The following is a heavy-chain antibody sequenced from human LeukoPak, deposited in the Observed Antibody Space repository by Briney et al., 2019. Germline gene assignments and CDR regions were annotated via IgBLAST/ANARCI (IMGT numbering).Heavy chain of an antibody. D-gene: IGHD3-16*01. V-gene: IGHV3-7*01. CDR1: GFTFSSYA. J-gene: IGHJ5*02. CDR2: ISPDGSAK. Sequence: PGGSLRLSCAASGFTFSSYAMSWVRQAPGKGLEWMANISPDGSAKFYVDSVKGRFSISRDNAKSSLYLQVNSLRAEDTAVYYCARGYNWGWGPWGQGTLVTVSS. CDR3: ARGYNWGWGP.